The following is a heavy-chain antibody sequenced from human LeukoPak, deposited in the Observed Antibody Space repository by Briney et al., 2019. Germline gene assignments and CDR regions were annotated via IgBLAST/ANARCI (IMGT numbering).Heavy chain of an antibody. CDR3: ASSGSSSWPPEDV. J-gene: IGHJ6*02. CDR2: IWYDGSNK. Sequence: PGRSLRLSCAASGFTFSSYGMHWVRQAPGKGLEWVAVIWYDGSNKHYADSVKGRFTISRDNSKNTLYLQMNSPRAEDTAVYYCASSGSSSWPPEDVWGQGTTVTVSS. D-gene: IGHD6-13*01. V-gene: IGHV3-33*01. CDR1: GFTFSSYG.